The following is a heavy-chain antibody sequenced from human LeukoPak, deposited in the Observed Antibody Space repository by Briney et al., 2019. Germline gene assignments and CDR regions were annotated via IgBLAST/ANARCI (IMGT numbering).Heavy chain of an antibody. Sequence: PGGSLKLSCAASGCTFSTYAMTWVRQAPGKGLEWVSGINSNGDEIYYADSVRGRFTISRDNSNNALYLQMDSLRTEDTAVYYCANWIGSSSRDYWGQGTLVTVSS. J-gene: IGHJ4*02. V-gene: IGHV3-23*01. CDR3: ANWIGSSSRDY. CDR2: INSNGDEI. D-gene: IGHD6-6*01. CDR1: GCTFSTYA.